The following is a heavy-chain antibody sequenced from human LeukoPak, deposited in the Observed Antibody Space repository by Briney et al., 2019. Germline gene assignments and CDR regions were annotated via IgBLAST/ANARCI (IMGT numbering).Heavy chain of an antibody. V-gene: IGHV3-23*01. CDR2: ISGSGGST. Sequence: GGSLRLSCAASGFTFSSYAMRWVRQATGKGVEWVSAISGSGGSTYYADSVKGRFTISRDNSKNTLYLQMNSLRAEDTVVYYCAKGPSEWLPASWFDPWGQGTLVTVSS. J-gene: IGHJ5*02. CDR1: GFTFSSYA. CDR3: AKGPSEWLPASWFDP. D-gene: IGHD5-12*01.